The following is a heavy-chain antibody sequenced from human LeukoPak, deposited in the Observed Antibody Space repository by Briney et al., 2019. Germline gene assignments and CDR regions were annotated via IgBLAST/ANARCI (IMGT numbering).Heavy chain of an antibody. CDR3: ARILYDFWSGYPLYYFDY. Sequence: SETLSLTCAVYGGSFSGYYWSWIRQPTGKGLEWIGEINHSGSTNYNPSLKSRVTISVDTSKNQFSLKLSSVTAADTAVYYCARILYDFWSGYPLYYFDYWAQGALVTVSS. J-gene: IGHJ4*02. D-gene: IGHD3/OR15-3a*01. V-gene: IGHV4-34*01. CDR2: INHSGST. CDR1: GGSFSGYY.